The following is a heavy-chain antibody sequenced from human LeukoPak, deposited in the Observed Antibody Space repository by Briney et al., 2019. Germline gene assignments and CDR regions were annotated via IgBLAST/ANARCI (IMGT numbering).Heavy chain of an antibody. CDR3: ARGRDHYDSSGYYTAGFDY. J-gene: IGHJ4*02. CDR2: IYHSGST. Sequence: SGTLSLTCAVSSGSISSSNWWSWVRQPPGKGLEWIGEIYHSGSTNYSPSLKSRVTISVDKSKNQFSLKLSSVTAADTAVYYCARGRDHYDSSGYYTAGFDYWGQGTLVTVSS. V-gene: IGHV4-4*02. CDR1: SGSISSSNW. D-gene: IGHD3-22*01.